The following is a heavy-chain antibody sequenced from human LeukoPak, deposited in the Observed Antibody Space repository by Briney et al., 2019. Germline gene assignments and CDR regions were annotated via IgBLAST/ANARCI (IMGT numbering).Heavy chain of an antibody. J-gene: IGHJ4*02. D-gene: IGHD6-19*01. CDR3: TRDILSGWFYFDF. CDR1: GFTFGDYA. CDR2: NRSKRFGGAT. Sequence: GGSLRLSCTASGFTFGDYAMSWVRQAPGKGLEWIGFNRSKRFGGATEYAASVRGRFTISRDDSKSVAYLHMNSLKTEDTAVYFCTRDILSGWFYFDFWGQGTLVTVSS. V-gene: IGHV3-49*04.